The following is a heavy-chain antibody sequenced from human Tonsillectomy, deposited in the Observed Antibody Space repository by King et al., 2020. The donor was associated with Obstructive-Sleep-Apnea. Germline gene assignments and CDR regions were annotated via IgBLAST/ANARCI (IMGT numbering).Heavy chain of an antibody. CDR2: ISYDGRNK. V-gene: IGHV3-30*04. CDR1: GFTFSSYA. J-gene: IGHJ4*02. CDR3: ARGLWFGESNYFDF. D-gene: IGHD3-10*01. Sequence: VQLVESGGGVVQPGRSLRLSCAASGFTFSSYAMHWVRQAPGKGLEWVAVISYDGRNKYFADSVKGRFTISRDNSKNTLYLQMNSLRVEDMAVYYCARGLWFGESNYFDFWGQGTLVTVSS.